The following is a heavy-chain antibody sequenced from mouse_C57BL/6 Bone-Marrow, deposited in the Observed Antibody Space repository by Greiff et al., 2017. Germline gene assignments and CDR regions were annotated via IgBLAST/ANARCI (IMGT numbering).Heavy chain of an antibody. Sequence: EVQLQQSGTVLARPGASVKMSCKTSGYTFTSYWMHWVKQRPGQGLAWIGAIYPGNSDTSYNQKFKGKAKLTAVTSASTAYMELSSLTNEDSAVYYCTRYYYGSNYFDYWGQGTTLTVAS. CDR1: GYTFTSYW. CDR2: IYPGNSDT. V-gene: IGHV1-5*01. J-gene: IGHJ2*01. CDR3: TRYYYGSNYFDY. D-gene: IGHD1-1*01.